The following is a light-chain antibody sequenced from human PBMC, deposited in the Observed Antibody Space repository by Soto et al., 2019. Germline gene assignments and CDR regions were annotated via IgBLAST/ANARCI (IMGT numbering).Light chain of an antibody. CDR2: RNN. V-gene: IGLV1-47*01. J-gene: IGLJ3*02. Sequence: QSVLTQPPSASGTPGQRVTISCSGSSSNIGSNYVYWYQQRPGTAPKLLIYRNNQRPSGVPDRFSGSKSGNSASLAISGLRSEDEADYYCASFENSRSVWVFGRGTKLTVL. CDR3: ASFENSRSVWV. CDR1: SSNIGSNY.